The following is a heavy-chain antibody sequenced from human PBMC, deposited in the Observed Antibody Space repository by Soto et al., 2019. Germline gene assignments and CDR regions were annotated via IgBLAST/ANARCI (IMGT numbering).Heavy chain of an antibody. Sequence: HPGGSLRLSCVVSGFTFSSYWMHWVRQVPGEGPVWVSHINSDGSSTTYADSVKGRFAISRDNAKNTLYLQMNSLRAEDTAVYYCVKGRSYPNYFEYWGQGTLVTVSS. CDR2: INSDGSST. CDR3: VKGRSYPNYFEY. V-gene: IGHV3-74*03. CDR1: GFTFSSYW. D-gene: IGHD3-16*02. J-gene: IGHJ4*02.